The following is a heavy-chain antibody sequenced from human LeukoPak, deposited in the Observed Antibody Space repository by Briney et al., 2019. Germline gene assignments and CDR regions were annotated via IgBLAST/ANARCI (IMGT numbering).Heavy chain of an antibody. V-gene: IGHV3-33*08. CDR2: IGYDGSNK. J-gene: IGHJ4*02. D-gene: IGHD6-13*01. CDR3: ARDPSRPYSSSWLDY. Sequence: GGSLTLSCAASGFTFSSYGMHWVRQAPGKGLEWVAVIGYDGSNKYYADSVKGRFTISRDNSKNTLYLQMNSVRAEATAVYYCARDPSRPYSSSWLDYWGQGTLVTVSS. CDR1: GFTFSSYG.